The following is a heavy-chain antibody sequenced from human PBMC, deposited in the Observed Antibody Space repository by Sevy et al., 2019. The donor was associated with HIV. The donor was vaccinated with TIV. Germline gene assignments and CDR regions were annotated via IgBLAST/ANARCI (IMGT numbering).Heavy chain of an antibody. D-gene: IGHD3-22*01. CDR1: GFTLTSYA. V-gene: IGHV3-23*01. Sequence: GGSLRLSCTVSGFTLTSYAMNWVRQAPGKGLEWVSGVSGSGGRTYYADSVKGRFSISRDNSRNTLYLQINSLRAEDTAVYYCVKYVAYDNTYLDYWGQGTLVTVSS. CDR3: VKYVAYDNTYLDY. J-gene: IGHJ4*02. CDR2: VSGSGGRT.